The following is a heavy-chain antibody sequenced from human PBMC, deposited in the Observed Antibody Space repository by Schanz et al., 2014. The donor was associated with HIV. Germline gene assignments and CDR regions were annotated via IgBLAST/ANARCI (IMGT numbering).Heavy chain of an antibody. V-gene: IGHV1-46*01. CDR3: ARDGSKWNFEY. CDR2: INLGGGSA. D-gene: IGHD4-4*01. J-gene: IGHJ4*02. Sequence: QVQLVQSGAEVKKPGASVKISCEASGYIFPNYHIHWVRQAPGQGLEWMARINLGGGSAIYAQKFQGRGTLPREKDTSTDHMELSSRREDDTAVYYCARDGSKWNFEYWGQGTLVTVSP. CDR1: GYIFPNYH.